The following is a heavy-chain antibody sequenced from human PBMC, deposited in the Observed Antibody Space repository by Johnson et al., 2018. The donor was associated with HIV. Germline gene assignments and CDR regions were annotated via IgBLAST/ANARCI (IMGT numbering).Heavy chain of an antibody. J-gene: IGHJ3*02. Sequence: VQLVESGGGLVQPGGSLRLSCVASGFTFSSYWMSWVRQAPGKGLEWVANIKKDGSAKYYVDSVKGGFTIVRDNAKNSLYLHMNSLRAEDTSVHYCAGGRLDNAFDIWGQGTMVTVFS. CDR2: IKKDGSAK. CDR1: GFTFSSYW. CDR3: AGGRLDNAFDI. V-gene: IGHV3-7*01. D-gene: IGHD6-19*01.